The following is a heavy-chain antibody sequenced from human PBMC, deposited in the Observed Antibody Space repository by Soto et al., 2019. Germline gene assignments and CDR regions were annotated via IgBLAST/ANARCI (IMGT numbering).Heavy chain of an antibody. CDR1: GFTFDDYA. CDR2: ISSDSGNI. J-gene: IGHJ5*02. Sequence: PGGSLRLSCAASGFTFDDYAMHWVRQVPGKGLEWVSGISSDSGNIGYADSVKGRFTISRDNAKSSLYLQMSSLTPEDTACYYCAKDGTICEMAASFQSWGQGTLVTVSS. CDR3: AKDGTICEMAASFQS. D-gene: IGHD6-19*01. V-gene: IGHV3-9*01.